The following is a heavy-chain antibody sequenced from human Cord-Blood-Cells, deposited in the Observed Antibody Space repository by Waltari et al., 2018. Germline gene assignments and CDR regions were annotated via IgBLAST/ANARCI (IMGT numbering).Heavy chain of an antibody. CDR2: IYTSGST. D-gene: IGHD1-1*01. V-gene: IGHV4-61*09. J-gene: IGHJ5*02. CDR3: ARVGSYNWFDP. Sequence: QVQLQESGPGLVKPSQTLSLTCTVSGGSISSGSYYWSWIRQPAGKGLEWIGYIYTSGSTNYNPSLKRRVTISVDTSKNQCSRKLSSVTAADTAVYYCARVGSYNWFDPWGQGTLVTVSS. CDR1: GGSISSGSYY.